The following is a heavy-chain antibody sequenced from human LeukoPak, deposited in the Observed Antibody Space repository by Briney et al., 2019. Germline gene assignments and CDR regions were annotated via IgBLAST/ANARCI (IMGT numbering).Heavy chain of an antibody. V-gene: IGHV3-21*01. CDR1: GFTFSSYS. D-gene: IGHD2-2*01. CDR2: ISSSSSYI. CDR3: ASLGYCSSTSCYGLDY. J-gene: IGHJ4*02. Sequence: GGSLRLSCAASGFTFSSYSMNWVRQAPGKGLEWVSSISSSSSYIYYADSVKGRFAISRDNAKNPLYLQMNSLRAEDTAVYYCASLGYCSSTSCYGLDYWGQGTLVTVSS.